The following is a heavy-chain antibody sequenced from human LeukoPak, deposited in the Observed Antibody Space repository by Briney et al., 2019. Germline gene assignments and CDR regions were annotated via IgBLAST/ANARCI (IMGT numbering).Heavy chain of an antibody. D-gene: IGHD5-18*01. Sequence: GGALSLSCAACGCIFSSYVMHWVRQPPGRGLEGVAVISYDGSNKYYGDCVKGRFTISRDNSKNTLYLQMNSLRAEDTAVYYCAKDSGGYTYVFDYWGQGTLVTVSS. J-gene: IGHJ4*02. CDR1: GCIFSSYV. V-gene: IGHV3-30*18. CDR2: ISYDGSNK. CDR3: AKDSGGYTYVFDY.